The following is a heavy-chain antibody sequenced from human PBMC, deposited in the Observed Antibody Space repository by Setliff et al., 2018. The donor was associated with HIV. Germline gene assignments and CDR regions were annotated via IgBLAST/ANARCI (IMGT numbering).Heavy chain of an antibody. V-gene: IGHV1-18*01. CDR3: ASGRGIYGSGALEAYDI. CDR2: ISGYCNR. D-gene: IGHD3-10*01. Sequence: VASVKVSCKASGYTFNNYGVMWVRQAPGQGLEWMGWISGYCNRKYAQKFEGRLTVTTDTSTSTAYMELRTLRSDDTAVYFCASGRGIYGSGALEAYDIWGQGTMVTVAS. J-gene: IGHJ3*02. CDR1: GYTFNNYG.